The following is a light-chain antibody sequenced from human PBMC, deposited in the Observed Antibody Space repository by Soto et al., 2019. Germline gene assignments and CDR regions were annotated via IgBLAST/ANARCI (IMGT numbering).Light chain of an antibody. Sequence: DIQLTQSPSFLSASVGDRVTITCRASQGLSSYLAWYQQKPGKAPKLLIYAASTLQSGVPSRFSGSGSGTAFTLTISNLQPEDFATYYCQQLNSYPNTFGQGTKLEIK. J-gene: IGKJ2*01. CDR1: QGLSSY. V-gene: IGKV1-9*01. CDR2: AAS. CDR3: QQLNSYPNT.